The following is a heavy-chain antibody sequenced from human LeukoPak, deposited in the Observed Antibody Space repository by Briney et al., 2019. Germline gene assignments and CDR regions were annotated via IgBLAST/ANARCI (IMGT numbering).Heavy chain of an antibody. CDR1: GFTFSSYG. CDR3: AKDVLLWFGELLEPDY. Sequence: GRSLRLSCAASGFTFSSYGMHWVRQAPGKGLERVAVISYDGSNKYYADSVKGRFTISRDNSKNTLYLQMNSLRAEDTAVYYCAKDVLLWFGELLEPDYWGQGTLVTVSS. D-gene: IGHD3-10*01. J-gene: IGHJ4*02. CDR2: ISYDGSNK. V-gene: IGHV3-30*18.